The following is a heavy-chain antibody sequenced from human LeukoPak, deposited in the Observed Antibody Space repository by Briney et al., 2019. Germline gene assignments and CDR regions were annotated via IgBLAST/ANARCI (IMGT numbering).Heavy chain of an antibody. Sequence: GGSLRLSCAASGFTFSSYAMHWVRQAPGKGLEWVAVISYDGSNKYYADSVKGRFTISRDNSKNTLYLQMNSLKAEDTAVYYCAREDGDYYYGMDVWGQGTTVTVSS. CDR1: GFTFSSYA. V-gene: IGHV3-30-3*01. CDR3: AREDGDYYYGMDV. D-gene: IGHD4-17*01. J-gene: IGHJ6*02. CDR2: ISYDGSNK.